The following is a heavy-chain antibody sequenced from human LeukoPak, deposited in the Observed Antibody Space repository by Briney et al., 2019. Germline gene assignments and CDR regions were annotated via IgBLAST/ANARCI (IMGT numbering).Heavy chain of an antibody. J-gene: IGHJ3*02. D-gene: IGHD5-18*01. V-gene: IGHV3-7*01. CDR2: IKQDGSEK. CDR1: GFTFSSYW. Sequence: PGGSLRLSCAASGFTFSSYWMSWVRQAPGKGLEWVANIKQDGSEKYYVDSVKGRFTISRDNSKNTLYLQMNSLRAEDTAVYYCAREGIQLWSGYNAFDIWGQGTMVTVSS. CDR3: AREGIQLWSGYNAFDI.